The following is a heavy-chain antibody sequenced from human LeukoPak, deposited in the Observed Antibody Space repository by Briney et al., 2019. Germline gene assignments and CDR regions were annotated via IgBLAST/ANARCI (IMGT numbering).Heavy chain of an antibody. CDR3: TTHGRIVVVAATIEPFHD. CDR1: GFTFSSYA. J-gene: IGHJ4*02. V-gene: IGHV3-23*01. CDR2: ITLSGGDS. Sequence: PGGSLRLSCAASGFTFSSYAMNWVRQAPGKGLEWVSTITLSGGDSFHADSVKGRFTISRDNSKNTLYLQMNSLKTEDTAVYYCTTHGRIVVVAATIEPFHDWGQGTPVTVSS. D-gene: IGHD2-21*01.